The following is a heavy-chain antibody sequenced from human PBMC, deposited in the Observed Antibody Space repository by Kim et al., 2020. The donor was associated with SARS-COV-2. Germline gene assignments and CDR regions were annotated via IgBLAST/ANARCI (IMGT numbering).Heavy chain of an antibody. J-gene: IGHJ4*02. CDR2: IRGKANNYAT. Sequence: GGSLRLSCAASGFTFSGSAILWVRQASGKGLEWVGRIRGKANNYATAYAGSVKGRFTISRDDSKNTAYLQMNSLKTEDTAVYYCSRAGGDHHDYWGQGTLVTVSS. V-gene: IGHV3-73*01. CDR1: GFTFSGSA. D-gene: IGHD2-21*02. CDR3: SRAGGDHHDY.